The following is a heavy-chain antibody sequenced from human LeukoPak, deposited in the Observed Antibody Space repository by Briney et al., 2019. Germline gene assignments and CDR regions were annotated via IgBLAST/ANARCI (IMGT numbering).Heavy chain of an antibody. CDR2: IGISSGNT. CDR3: ARDHRYAFDN. Sequence: GGSLRLSCAASGFNFIDYSMNWVRQAPGKGLEWISYIGISSGNTKYADSVKGRFTITRDKARNSLYLQMNSLRVEDTAVYYCARDHRYAFDNWGHGTLVTVSS. D-gene: IGHD5-12*01. J-gene: IGHJ4*01. CDR1: GFNFIDYS. V-gene: IGHV3-48*01.